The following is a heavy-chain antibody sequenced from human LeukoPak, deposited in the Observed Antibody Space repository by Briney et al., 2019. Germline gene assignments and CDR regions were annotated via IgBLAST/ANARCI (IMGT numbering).Heavy chain of an antibody. D-gene: IGHD1-14*01. CDR2: ISYDGSNE. Sequence: GGSLRLSCAASGFTFSNYVMHWVRQAPGKGLEWVAVISYDGSNEYYADSVKGRFTISRDNSKNTLYLQMNSLKSEDTAVYYCTRTGPDGAMDDFDYWGQGTLVTVSS. CDR1: GFTFSNYV. CDR3: TRTGPDGAMDDFDY. V-gene: IGHV3-30-3*01. J-gene: IGHJ4*02.